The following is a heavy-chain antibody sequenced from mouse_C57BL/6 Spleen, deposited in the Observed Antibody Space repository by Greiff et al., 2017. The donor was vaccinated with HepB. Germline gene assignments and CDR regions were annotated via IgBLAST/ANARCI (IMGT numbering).Heavy chain of an antibody. J-gene: IGHJ1*03. D-gene: IGHD1-1*01. CDR2: IRSKSNNYAT. Sequence: EVQRVESGGGLVQPKGSLKLSCAASGFSFNTYAMNWVRQAPGKGLEWVARIRSKSNNYATYYADSVKDRFTISRDDSESMLYLQMNNLKTEDTAMYYCAGGLRSYWYFDVWGTGTTVTVSS. CDR3: AGGLRSYWYFDV. CDR1: GFSFNTYA. V-gene: IGHV10-1*01.